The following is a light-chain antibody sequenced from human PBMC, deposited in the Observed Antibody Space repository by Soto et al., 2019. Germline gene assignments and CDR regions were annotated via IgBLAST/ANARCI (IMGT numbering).Light chain of an antibody. J-gene: IGKJ2*03. Sequence: DIQMTQSPSTLSASFGDTVTITCRASQNVNTWLAWYQQKPGQAPKLLIYKASTLQTGVPSRFSGRGSGTEFTLTINSLQPDDFATYYCQQYNHWYSFGQGTKLEI. CDR3: QQYNHWYS. CDR2: KAS. CDR1: QNVNTW. V-gene: IGKV1-5*03.